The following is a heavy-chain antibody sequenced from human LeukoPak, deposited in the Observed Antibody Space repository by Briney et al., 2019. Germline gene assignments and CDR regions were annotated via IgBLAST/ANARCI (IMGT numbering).Heavy chain of an antibody. CDR2: INPNSGGT. J-gene: IGHJ4*02. V-gene: IGHV1-2*02. D-gene: IGHD2-2*01. Sequence: ASVKVSCKASGYTFTGYYMHWVRQAPGQGLEWMGWINPNSGGTNYAQKFQGRVTMTRDTSTSTVYMELSSLRSEDTAVYYCARAGAYCSSTSCPYYFDYWGQGTLVTVSS. CDR3: ARAGAYCSSTSCPYYFDY. CDR1: GYTFTGYY.